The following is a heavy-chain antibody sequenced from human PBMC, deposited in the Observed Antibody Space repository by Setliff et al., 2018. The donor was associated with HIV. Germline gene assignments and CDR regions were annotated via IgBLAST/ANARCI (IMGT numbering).Heavy chain of an antibody. CDR1: GYTFTSCV. Sequence: GASVKVSCKASGYTFTSCVMHWVRQAPGQGLEYMGIINPSDGTTDYTQKFQDRVTMTSDTSPSTVYMELRSLRSEDTAIYYCVKDNHTEVTDTRVAKYFDYWGQGTLVTVSS. CDR2: INPSDGTT. V-gene: IGHV1-46*01. D-gene: IGHD4-4*01. J-gene: IGHJ4*02. CDR3: VKDNHTEVTDTRVAKYFDY.